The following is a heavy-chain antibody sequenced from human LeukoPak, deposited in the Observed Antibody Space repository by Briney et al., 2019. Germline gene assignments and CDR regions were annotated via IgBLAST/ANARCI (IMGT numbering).Heavy chain of an antibody. CDR1: GFTFSSYG. CDR2: ISYDGSNK. D-gene: IGHD3-9*01. Sequence: GGSLRLSCAASGFTFSSYGMHWVRQAPGKGPEWVAVISYDGSNKYYADSVKGRFSLSRDNSKNTLYLQMNTLRAEDTAVYYCVSSAGYDILTGYYLVWGQGTLVTVSS. J-gene: IGHJ4*02. V-gene: IGHV3-30*03. CDR3: VSSAGYDILTGYYLV.